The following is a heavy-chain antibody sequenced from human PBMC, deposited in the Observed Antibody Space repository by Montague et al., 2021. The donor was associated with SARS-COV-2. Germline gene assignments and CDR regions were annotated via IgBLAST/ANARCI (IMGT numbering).Heavy chain of an antibody. V-gene: IGHV4-39*01. J-gene: IGHJ4*02. Sequence: SETLSLTCTVSGGSIRSSSYYWAWIRQPPGKGLEWIGSIYYRGSTFYNPSLKSRVFISVDTSKNQLSLTLTSVTAADTAVYYCATQKDPSGWIPGPFDFWGQGTLLSVSS. CDR1: GGSIRSSSYY. D-gene: IGHD6-19*01. CDR2: IYYRGST. CDR3: ATQKDPSGWIPGPFDF.